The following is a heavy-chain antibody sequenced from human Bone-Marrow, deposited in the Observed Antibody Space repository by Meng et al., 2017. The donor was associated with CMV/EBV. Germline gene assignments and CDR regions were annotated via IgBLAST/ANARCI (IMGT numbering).Heavy chain of an antibody. D-gene: IGHD2-2*01. CDR1: GYTFTSYY. V-gene: IGHV1-46*01. CDR3: ARTRIEVEPDGRKIMYYNYGMDV. J-gene: IGHJ6*02. Sequence: ASEKVSCKASGYTFTSYYMHWVRQAPGQGLEWMGIINPSGGSTSYAQKFQGRVTLTRVTSISTAYMELSSLKSDDTAVYYCARTRIEVEPDGRKIMYYNYGMDVWGQGTTVTVSS. CDR2: INPSGGST.